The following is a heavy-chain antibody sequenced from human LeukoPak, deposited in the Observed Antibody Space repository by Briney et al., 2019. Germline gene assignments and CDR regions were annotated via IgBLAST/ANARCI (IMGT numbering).Heavy chain of an antibody. Sequence: SETLSLTCTVSGGSISSYYWSWIRQPPGKGLEWIGYIYYSGSTNYNPSLKSRVTISVDTSKNQFSLKLSSVTAADAAVYYCARGPGSGTYWAFDYWGQGTLVTVSS. CDR2: IYYSGST. V-gene: IGHV4-59*01. J-gene: IGHJ4*02. CDR3: ARGPGSGTYWAFDY. D-gene: IGHD1-26*01. CDR1: GGSISSYY.